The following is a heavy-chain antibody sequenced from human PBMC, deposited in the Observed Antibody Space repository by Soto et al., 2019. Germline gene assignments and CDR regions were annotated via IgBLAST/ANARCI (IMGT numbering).Heavy chain of an antibody. CDR2: IVVGSGNT. CDR3: AAPGNVVGSYYYCYGMDV. J-gene: IGHJ6*02. Sequence: QMQLVQSGPEVKKPGTSVKVSCKASGFTFTSSAMQWVRQARGQRIEWIGWIVVGSGNTNYAQKFQERVTITRDMSTSTAYMDVSRLSSEDTAVYYCAAPGNVVGSYYYCYGMDVWGQGTTVTVSS. V-gene: IGHV1-58*02. D-gene: IGHD2-15*01. CDR1: GFTFTSSA.